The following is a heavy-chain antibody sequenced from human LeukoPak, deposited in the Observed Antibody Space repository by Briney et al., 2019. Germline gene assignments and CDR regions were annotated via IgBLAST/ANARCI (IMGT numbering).Heavy chain of an antibody. D-gene: IGHD6-13*01. CDR2: INWNGGST. CDR3: ARASSSWYNNYYYYYMDV. CDR1: GFTFDDYG. Sequence: GGSLRLSCAASGFTFDDYGMSWVRQAPGKGLEWVSGINWNGGSTGYADSVKGRFTISRDNAKNSLYLQMNSLRAEDTALYYCARASSSWYNNYYYYYMDVWGKGTTVTVSS. J-gene: IGHJ6*03. V-gene: IGHV3-20*04.